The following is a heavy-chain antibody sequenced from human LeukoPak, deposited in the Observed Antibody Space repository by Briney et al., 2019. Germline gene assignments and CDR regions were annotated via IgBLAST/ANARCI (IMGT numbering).Heavy chain of an antibody. Sequence: SVKVSCKASGGSFSRYAIRWVRQAPGQGLEWMGGIIPIFGTANYAQKFQGRVTITADESTRTAYMELRTLRSEDTAIYYCARGSGETGGYYYVYWGRGTPVTVSS. J-gene: IGHJ4*02. CDR1: GGSFSRYA. CDR2: IIPIFGTA. D-gene: IGHD3-22*01. CDR3: ARGSGETGGYYYVY. V-gene: IGHV1-69*01.